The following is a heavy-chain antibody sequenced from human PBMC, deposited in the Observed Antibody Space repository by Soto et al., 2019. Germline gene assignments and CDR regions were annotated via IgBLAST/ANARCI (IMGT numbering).Heavy chain of an antibody. J-gene: IGHJ5*02. CDR1: GGSISSSSYY. CDR2: IYYSGST. CDR3: ARHIRVGATNSRINWFDP. D-gene: IGHD1-26*01. Sequence: SETLSLTCTVSGGSISSSSYYWGWIRQPPGKGLEWIGSIYYSGSTYYNPSLKSRVTISVDTSKNQFSLKLSSVTAADTAVYYCARHIRVGATNSRINWFDPWGQGTLVTVSS. V-gene: IGHV4-39*01.